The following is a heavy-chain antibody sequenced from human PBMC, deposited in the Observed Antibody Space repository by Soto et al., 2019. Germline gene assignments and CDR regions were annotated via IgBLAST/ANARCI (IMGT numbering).Heavy chain of an antibody. Sequence: GESLKISCKCSGYRFTSYWIGWVRQMPGKGLEWMGVIYPGDSGTRYSPSFQGQVTISADKSISTAYLQWSSLKVSDTAMYYCATSYSYSRTYYYFGMDVWGQGTTVTVSS. V-gene: IGHV5-51*01. CDR2: IYPGDSGT. CDR1: GYRFTSYW. CDR3: ATSYSYSRTYYYFGMDV. J-gene: IGHJ6*02. D-gene: IGHD1-26*01.